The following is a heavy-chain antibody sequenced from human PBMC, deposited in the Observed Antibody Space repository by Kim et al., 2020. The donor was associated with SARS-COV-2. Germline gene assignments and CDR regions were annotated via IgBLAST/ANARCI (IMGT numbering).Heavy chain of an antibody. CDR2: YT. V-gene: IGHV3-11*03. CDR3: ARALESAAGT. Sequence: YTNYTDSVKGRFTISRDNAKNALYLQMNSLGAEDTAVYYCARALESAAGTWGQGTLVTVSS. J-gene: IGHJ4*02. D-gene: IGHD6-13*01.